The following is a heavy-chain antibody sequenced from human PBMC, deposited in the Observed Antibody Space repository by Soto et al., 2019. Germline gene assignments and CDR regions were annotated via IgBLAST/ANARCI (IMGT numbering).Heavy chain of an antibody. CDR3: ARDENSSYGMQV. D-gene: IGHD1-7*01. Sequence: ASVKVSCKACGCTFSSYAISWVRQAPGQGLEWMGGIIPIFGTANYAQKFQGRVTITADKSTSTAYMELSSLRSEDTAVYYCARDENSSYGMQVWGQGTTVTVSS. J-gene: IGHJ6*02. CDR2: IIPIFGTA. CDR1: GCTFSSYA. V-gene: IGHV1-69*06.